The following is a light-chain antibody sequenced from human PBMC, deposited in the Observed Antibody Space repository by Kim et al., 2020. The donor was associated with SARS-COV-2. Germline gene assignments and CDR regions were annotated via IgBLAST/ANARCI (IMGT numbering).Light chain of an antibody. CDR1: QSVSSN. CDR3: QQYNIWPYT. Sequence: SVSPGERATLSCRASQSVSSNLAWYQQRPGQAPRLLIYGASTRATGIPARFSGSGSGTEFTLTISSLQSEDFAVYHCQQYNIWPYTFGQGTKLEI. V-gene: IGKV3-15*01. CDR2: GAS. J-gene: IGKJ2*01.